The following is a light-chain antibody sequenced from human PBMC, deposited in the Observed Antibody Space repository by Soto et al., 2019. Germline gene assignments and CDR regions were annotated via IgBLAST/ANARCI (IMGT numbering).Light chain of an antibody. CDR2: EVN. Sequence: QSVLTQPPSASGSPGQSVAISCTGTSSDVGGYNYVSWYQQHPGKAPKLMIYEVNKRPSGVPDRFSGSKSGNTASLTVSGLQAEDEDDYYRSSYAGSSNVFGSGTK. CDR3: SSYAGSSNV. CDR1: SSDVGGYNY. J-gene: IGLJ1*01. V-gene: IGLV2-8*01.